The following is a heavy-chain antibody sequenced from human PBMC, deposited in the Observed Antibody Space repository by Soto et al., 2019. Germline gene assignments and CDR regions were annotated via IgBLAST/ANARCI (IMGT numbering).Heavy chain of an antibody. CDR3: ARVFRRYCSGGSCYSGPYYYYGMDV. Sequence: GGSLRLSCEASGFTFSSYAMHWVRQAPGKGLEWVAVISYDGSNKYYADSVKGRFTISRDNSKNTLYLQMNSLRAEDTAVYYCARVFRRYCSGGSCYSGPYYYYGMDVWGQGTTVTVSS. D-gene: IGHD2-15*01. CDR2: ISYDGSNK. J-gene: IGHJ6*02. CDR1: GFTFSSYA. V-gene: IGHV3-30-3*01.